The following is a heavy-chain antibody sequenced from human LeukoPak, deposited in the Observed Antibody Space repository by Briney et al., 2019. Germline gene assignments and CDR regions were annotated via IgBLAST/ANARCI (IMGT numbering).Heavy chain of an antibody. CDR3: AKPDTAMDGDAFDI. D-gene: IGHD5-18*01. CDR1: GFTFSSYG. J-gene: IGHJ3*02. CDR2: ISGSGGST. V-gene: IGHV3-23*01. Sequence: GGSLRLSCAASGFTFSSYGMHWVRQAPGKGLEWVSAISGSGGSTYYPDSVKGRFTISRDNSKNTLYLQMNSLRAEDTAVYYCAKPDTAMDGDAFDIWGQGTMVTVSS.